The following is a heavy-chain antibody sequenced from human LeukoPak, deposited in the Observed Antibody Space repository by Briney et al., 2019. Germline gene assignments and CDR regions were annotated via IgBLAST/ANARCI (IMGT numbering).Heavy chain of an antibody. CDR2: ISAYNGNT. D-gene: IGHD6-6*01. Sequence: GSSVTVSCKASGYTFTSYGIIWVRQAPRHGLEGMGWISAYNGNTNYAQKLQGRVTMTTDTPTSTAYMELRSLRSDDTAVYYCARDHRSESIVVRPAFDYWGQGTLVTVSS. CDR3: ARDHRSESIVVRPAFDY. CDR1: GYTFTSYG. V-gene: IGHV1-18*01. J-gene: IGHJ4*02.